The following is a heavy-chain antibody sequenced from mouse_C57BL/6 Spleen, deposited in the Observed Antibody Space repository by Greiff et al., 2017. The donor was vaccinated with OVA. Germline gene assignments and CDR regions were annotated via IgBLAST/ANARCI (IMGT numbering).Heavy chain of an antibody. Sequence: QVQLQQSGADLARPGASVKMSCKASGYTFTSYTMHWVKQRPGQGLEWIGYINPSSGYTKYNQKFKDKATLTADKSSSTAYMQLSSLTSEDSAVYYCARSQDISDGYLYAMDYWGQGTSVTVSS. J-gene: IGHJ4*01. CDR3: ARSQDISDGYLYAMDY. CDR1: GYTFTSYT. V-gene: IGHV1-4*01. D-gene: IGHD2-3*01. CDR2: INPSSGYT.